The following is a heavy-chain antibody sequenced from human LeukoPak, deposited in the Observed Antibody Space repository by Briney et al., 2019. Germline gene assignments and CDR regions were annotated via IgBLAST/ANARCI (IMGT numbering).Heavy chain of an antibody. CDR3: ARRRYSGSSQHFDY. CDR1: GFTFSNYV. CDR2: ISSSSSYI. J-gene: IGHJ4*02. D-gene: IGHD1-26*01. V-gene: IGHV3-21*01. Sequence: GGSLRLSCAASGFTFSNYVMNWVRQAPGKGLEWVSSISSSSSYIYYADSVKGRFTISRDNAKNSLYLQMNSLRAEDTAVYYCARRRYSGSSQHFDYWGLGTLVTVSS.